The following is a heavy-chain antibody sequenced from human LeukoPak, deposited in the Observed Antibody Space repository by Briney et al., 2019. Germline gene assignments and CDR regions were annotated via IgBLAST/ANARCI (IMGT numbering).Heavy chain of an antibody. Sequence: PGGSLRLSCAASGFTFSSYAMSWVRQAPGKGLEWVTGISGSGGSTYYADSVKGRFTISRDNSKNTLYLQMNSLRAEDTAVYYCAKRRLLWFGESYLDYWGQGTLVTVSS. CDR1: GFTFSSYA. CDR2: ISGSGGST. V-gene: IGHV3-23*01. CDR3: AKRRLLWFGESYLDY. J-gene: IGHJ4*02. D-gene: IGHD3-10*01.